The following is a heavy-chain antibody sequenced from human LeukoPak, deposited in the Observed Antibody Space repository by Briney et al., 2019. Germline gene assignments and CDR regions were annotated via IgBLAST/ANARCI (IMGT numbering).Heavy chain of an antibody. CDR3: ARERHVDIVATDY. J-gene: IGHJ4*02. CDR2: ISSSSSTI. D-gene: IGHD5-12*01. Sequence: GGSLRLSCVASGFTFSHYSFNWVRQAPGKGLEWVSYISSSSSTIYYADSVKGRFTISRDNAKNSLYLQMNSLRAEDTAVYYCARERHVDIVATDYWGQGTLVTVSS. V-gene: IGHV3-48*04. CDR1: GFTFSHYS.